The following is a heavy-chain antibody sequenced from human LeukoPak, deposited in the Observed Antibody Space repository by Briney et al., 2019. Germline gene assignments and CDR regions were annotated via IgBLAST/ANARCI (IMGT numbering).Heavy chain of an antibody. J-gene: IGHJ4*02. V-gene: IGHV3-9*01. CDR1: GFTFDDYA. CDR3: ANAVCGGDCYPPKQYFDC. CDR2: ISWNGGTI. D-gene: IGHD2-21*02. Sequence: GGSLRLSCAASGFTFDDYAMHWVRQAPGKGLEWVSGISWNGGTIAYADSVKGRFTISRDNAKTSLYPQMNSLRAEDPALYYCANAVCGGDCYPPKQYFDCWGQGTLVTVSS.